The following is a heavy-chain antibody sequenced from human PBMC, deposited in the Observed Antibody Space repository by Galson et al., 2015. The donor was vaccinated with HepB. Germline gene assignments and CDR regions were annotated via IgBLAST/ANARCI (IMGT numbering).Heavy chain of an antibody. Sequence: SLRLSCAASGFTFDDYAMHWVRQAPGKGLEWVSGISWNSGSIGYADPVKGRFTISRDNAKNSLYLQMNSLRAEDTALYYCAKGDGAVAGYYFDYWGQGTLVTVSS. CDR2: ISWNSGSI. CDR3: AKGDGAVAGYYFDY. V-gene: IGHV3-9*01. D-gene: IGHD6-19*01. CDR1: GFTFDDYA. J-gene: IGHJ4*02.